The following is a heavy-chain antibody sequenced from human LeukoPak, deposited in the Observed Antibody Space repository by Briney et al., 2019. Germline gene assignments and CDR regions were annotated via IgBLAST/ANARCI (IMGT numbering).Heavy chain of an antibody. Sequence: GGSLRLSCAASGFTFSSYAMSWVRQAPGKGLEWVSSISGSDGSTYYADYVKGWFTISRDNSKNTLYLQMNSLRAEDTAVYYCAKDSEIFYMDVWGKGTTVTISS. J-gene: IGHJ6*03. CDR3: AKDSEIFYMDV. V-gene: IGHV3-23*01. CDR1: GFTFSSYA. CDR2: ISGSDGST. D-gene: IGHD2-15*01.